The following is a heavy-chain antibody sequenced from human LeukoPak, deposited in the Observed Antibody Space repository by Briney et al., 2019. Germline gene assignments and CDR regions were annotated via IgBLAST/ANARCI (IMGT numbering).Heavy chain of an antibody. D-gene: IGHD6-19*01. V-gene: IGHV1-69*13. CDR1: GGTSSSYA. Sequence: GASVKVSCKASGGTSSSYAISWVRQAPGQGLEWMGGIFPIFGTANYAQKFQGRVTIAADESTSTAYMELSSLRSEDTAVYYCARGRSSSGWYSYMFDYWGQGTLVTVSS. CDR2: IFPIFGTA. CDR3: ARGRSSSGWYSYMFDY. J-gene: IGHJ4*02.